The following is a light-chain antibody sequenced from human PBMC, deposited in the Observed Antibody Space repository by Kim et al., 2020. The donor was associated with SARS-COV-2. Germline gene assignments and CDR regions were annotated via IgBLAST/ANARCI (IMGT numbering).Light chain of an antibody. CDR1: ILRSYY. Sequence: VALGQTVRTTCQGDILRSYYATWSMQKPEQAPILVIYGKNNRPSGIPDRFSGSSSGNTASLTITGTQAGDEADYYCNSRDSNDNVVFGGGTQLTVL. CDR2: GKN. CDR3: NSRDSNDNVV. V-gene: IGLV3-19*01. J-gene: IGLJ2*01.